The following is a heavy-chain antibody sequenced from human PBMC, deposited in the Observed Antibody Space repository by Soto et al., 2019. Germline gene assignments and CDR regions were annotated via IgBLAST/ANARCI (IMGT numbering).Heavy chain of an antibody. CDR2: IYDSGST. V-gene: IGHV4-30-2*01. Sequence: SETLSLTCAVSGGSISSGGYCWSWIRQPPGKGLEWIGYIYDSGSTYYNPSLKSRVTISVDRSKNQFSLKLSSVTAADTAVYYCARGALRWSTSWDFDYWGQGTLVTISS. J-gene: IGHJ4*02. CDR1: GGSISSGGYC. CDR3: ARGALRWSTSWDFDY. D-gene: IGHD4-17*01.